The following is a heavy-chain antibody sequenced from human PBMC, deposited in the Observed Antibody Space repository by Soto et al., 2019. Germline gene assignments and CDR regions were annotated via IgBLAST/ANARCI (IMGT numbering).Heavy chain of an antibody. CDR2: ISSNSAYI. CDR1: LFTFRIFT. CDR3: TRDASRDSSARGWFDP. Sequence: GGSLRLSCSASLFTFRIFTMNCFRQASGKGLEWVSTISSNSAYIYYTDALRGRFTISRDNAKNSLHLQMNSLRAEDTAVYYCTRDASRDSSARGWFDPWGPGTLVTVSS. V-gene: IGHV3-21*01. J-gene: IGHJ5*02. D-gene: IGHD6-13*01.